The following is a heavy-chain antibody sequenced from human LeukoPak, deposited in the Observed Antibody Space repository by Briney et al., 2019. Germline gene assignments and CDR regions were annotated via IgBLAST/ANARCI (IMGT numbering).Heavy chain of an antibody. J-gene: IGHJ4*02. V-gene: IGHV4-61*01. CDR2: IYYSGST. CDR3: ARVVGAPYFDY. D-gene: IGHD1-26*01. Sequence: SETLSLTCTVSGGSLSSSRYYWGWLRQPPGTGLEWIGYIYYSGSTNYNPSLKSRVTISVDTSKNQFSLKLSSVTAADTAVYYCARVVGAPYFDYWGQGTLVTVSS. CDR1: GGSLSSSRYY.